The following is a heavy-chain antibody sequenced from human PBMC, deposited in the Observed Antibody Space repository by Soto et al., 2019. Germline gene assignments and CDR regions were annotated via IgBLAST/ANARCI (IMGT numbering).Heavy chain of an antibody. Sequence: GGSLRLSCAASGFTFSSYSMNWVRQAPGKGLEWVSYISSSSTIYYADSVKGRFTISRDNAKNSLYLQMNSLRDEDTAVYYCARDRLDYGGNSDYYYYYYGMDVWGQGTTVTVSS. D-gene: IGHD4-17*01. CDR1: GFTFSSYS. CDR2: ISSSSTI. CDR3: ARDRLDYGGNSDYYYYYYGMDV. V-gene: IGHV3-48*02. J-gene: IGHJ6*02.